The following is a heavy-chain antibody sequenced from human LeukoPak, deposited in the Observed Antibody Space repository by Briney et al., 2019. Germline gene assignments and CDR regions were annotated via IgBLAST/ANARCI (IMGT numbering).Heavy chain of an antibody. CDR1: GGSFSGYY. CDR2: INHSGST. Sequence: SSETLSLTCAVYGGSFSGYYWSWIRQPPGKGLEWIGEINHSGSTNYNPSLKSRVTISVDTSKNQFSLKLSSVTAADTAVYYCARGAGSTTSNDAFDIWGQGTMVTVSS. D-gene: IGHD1-1*01. V-gene: IGHV4-34*01. CDR3: ARGAGSTTSNDAFDI. J-gene: IGHJ3*02.